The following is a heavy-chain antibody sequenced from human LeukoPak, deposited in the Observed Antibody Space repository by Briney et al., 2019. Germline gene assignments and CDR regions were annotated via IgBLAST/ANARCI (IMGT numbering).Heavy chain of an antibody. D-gene: IGHD2-15*01. CDR3: AIQGVVIQVILVGFHKEAYYFYS. CDR2: INHSGGSN. J-gene: IGHJ4*02. CDR1: GITFSNYG. Sequence: TGGSLRLSCAVSGITFSNYGMSWVRQAPGKGLEWVAGINHSGGSNNYADSVKGRSNNTRDNPTIALYMKMNSLRAEDMAVYFCAIQGVVIQVILVGFHKEAYYFYSWGQGTVVTVSS. V-gene: IGHV3-23*01.